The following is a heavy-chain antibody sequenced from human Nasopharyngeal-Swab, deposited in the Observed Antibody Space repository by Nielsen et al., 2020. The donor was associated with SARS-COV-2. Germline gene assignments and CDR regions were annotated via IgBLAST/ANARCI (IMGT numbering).Heavy chain of an antibody. CDR2: ISSSSSYI. J-gene: IGHJ3*02. Sequence: VRQMPGKGLEWVSSISSSSSYIYYADSVEGRFTISRDNAKNSLYLQMNSLRAEDTAVYYCARGGPYGLMLLISSAFDIWGQGTMVTVSS. CDR3: ARGGPYGLMLLISSAFDI. D-gene: IGHD4-17*01. V-gene: IGHV3-21*01.